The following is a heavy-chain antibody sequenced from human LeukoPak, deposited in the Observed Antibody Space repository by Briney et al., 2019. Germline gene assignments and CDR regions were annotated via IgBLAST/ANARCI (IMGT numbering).Heavy chain of an antibody. D-gene: IGHD6-13*01. J-gene: IGHJ4*02. Sequence: GGSLRLSCAASGFTFSNYAMSRVRQAPGKGLEWVSAISGSGGSTYYADSVKGRFTISRDNSKNTLYLQMNSLRAEDTAVYYCAKDREPYSSSWYTSWYFDYWGQGTLVTVSS. CDR3: AKDREPYSSSWYTSWYFDY. CDR1: GFTFSNYA. V-gene: IGHV3-23*01. CDR2: ISGSGGST.